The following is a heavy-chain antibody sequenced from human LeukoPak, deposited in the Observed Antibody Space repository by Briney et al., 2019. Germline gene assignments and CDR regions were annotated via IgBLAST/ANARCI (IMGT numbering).Heavy chain of an antibody. CDR1: GYIFTSYG. D-gene: IGHD6-13*01. J-gene: IGHJ4*02. V-gene: IGHV1-18*04. Sequence: ASVKVSCKASGYIFTSYGITWVRQAPGQGLEWMGRITTFNDRTVLAEKLRGRVTLNTDTTTAYLTLRKLRSDDTAVYYCARSGSSSWSSLLDYWGQGSLVIVSS. CDR3: ARSGSSSWSSLLDY. CDR2: ITTFNDRT.